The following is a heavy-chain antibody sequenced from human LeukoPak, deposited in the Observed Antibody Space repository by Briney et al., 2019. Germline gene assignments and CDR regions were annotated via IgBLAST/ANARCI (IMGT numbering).Heavy chain of an antibody. CDR3: ARLVPAAD. Sequence: SVKVSCKASGYTFTSYDINWVRQATGQGLEWMGGIIPIFGTANYAQKFQGRVTITADESTSTAYMELSSLRSEDTAVYYCARLVPAADWGQGTLVTVSS. J-gene: IGHJ4*02. D-gene: IGHD2-2*01. CDR1: GYTFTSYD. V-gene: IGHV1-69*13. CDR2: IIPIFGTA.